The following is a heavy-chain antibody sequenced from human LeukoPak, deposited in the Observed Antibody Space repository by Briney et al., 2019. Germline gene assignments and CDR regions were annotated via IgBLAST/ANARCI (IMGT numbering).Heavy chain of an antibody. Sequence: SETLPLTCAVSGGSISSNSYYWGWIRQPPGKGLEWIGSIYYSGSTYYNPSLKSRVTISVDTSKNQFSLKLSSVTAADTAVYYCARTRYYYNSRSYGAPYYFDYWGQGTLVTVSS. CDR3: ARTRYYYNSRSYGAPYYFDY. D-gene: IGHD3-10*01. V-gene: IGHV4-39*01. CDR2: IYYSGST. CDR1: GGSISSNSYY. J-gene: IGHJ4*02.